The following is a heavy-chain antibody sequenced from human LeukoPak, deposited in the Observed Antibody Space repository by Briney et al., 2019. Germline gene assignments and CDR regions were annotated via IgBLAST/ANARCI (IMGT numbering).Heavy chain of an antibody. V-gene: IGHV3-23*01. CDR3: ARDPNGDHIGTFDM. D-gene: IGHD4-17*01. CDR2: ISGSGGST. CDR1: EFTFSSYG. J-gene: IGHJ3*02. Sequence: GGCLRLSCAASEFTFSSYGMSWVRQAPGKGLEWVSSISGSGGSTQYADSVQGRFAISRDNSKNTLYLQMNSLRVEDTAVYFCARDPNGDHIGTFDMWGRGTMVSVSS.